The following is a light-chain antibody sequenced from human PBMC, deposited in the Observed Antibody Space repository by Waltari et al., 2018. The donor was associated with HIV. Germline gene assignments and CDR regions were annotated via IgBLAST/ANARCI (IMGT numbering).Light chain of an antibody. Sequence: NFMLTQPHSVSESPGKTVTISCTRSSGSIASNYVQRYQQRPGSAPTPVIYEDNKRPHRVPDRCTGSIDISSNSSSLTISGLKTEDEADYYCQSYDSSIVVFGGGTKLTVL. CDR3: QSYDSSIVV. V-gene: IGLV6-57*04. CDR2: EDN. J-gene: IGLJ2*01. CDR1: SGSIASNY.